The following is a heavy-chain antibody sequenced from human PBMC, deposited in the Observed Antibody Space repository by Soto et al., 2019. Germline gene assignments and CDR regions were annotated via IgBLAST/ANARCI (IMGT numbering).Heavy chain of an antibody. CDR2: VYYSGST. Sequence: LETLSLTCTVSGGSVSSSSYYWGWVRQPPGKGLEWIGSVYYSGSTNYNPSLKSRVTISVDTSKNQFSLKLSSVTAADTAVYYCARGLHPVVAATPVGWFDPWGQGTLVTVSS. J-gene: IGHJ5*02. CDR1: GGSVSSSSYY. V-gene: IGHV4-39*07. D-gene: IGHD2-15*01. CDR3: ARGLHPVVAATPVGWFDP.